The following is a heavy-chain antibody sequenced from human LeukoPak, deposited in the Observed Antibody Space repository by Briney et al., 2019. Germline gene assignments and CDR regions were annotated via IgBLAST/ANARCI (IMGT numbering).Heavy chain of an antibody. CDR2: ISSSSSYI. V-gene: IGHV3-21*04. Sequence: GGSLRLSCAASGFTFSSYSMNWVRQAPGKGLEWVSSISSSSSYIYYADSVKGRFTISRDNAKNSLYLQMNSLRAEDTAVYYCAKDRRELYYFDYWGQGTLVTVSS. CDR1: GFTFSSYS. D-gene: IGHD1-26*01. J-gene: IGHJ4*02. CDR3: AKDRRELYYFDY.